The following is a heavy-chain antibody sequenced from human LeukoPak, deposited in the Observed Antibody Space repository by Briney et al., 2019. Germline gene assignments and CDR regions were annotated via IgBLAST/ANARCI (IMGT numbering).Heavy chain of an antibody. Sequence: ASVKVSCKASGYTFTSYAITWVRQAPGQGLDWMGWISLYNPKTNYAQKFQGRVTMTTDTSTSTAYMELMSLRSDDTAVYYCARLGVAGDPSSAEYFQHWGQGTLVIGSS. CDR3: ARLGVAGDPSSAEYFQH. J-gene: IGHJ1*01. V-gene: IGHV1-18*01. CDR2: ISLYNPKT. CDR1: GYTFTSYA. D-gene: IGHD6-19*01.